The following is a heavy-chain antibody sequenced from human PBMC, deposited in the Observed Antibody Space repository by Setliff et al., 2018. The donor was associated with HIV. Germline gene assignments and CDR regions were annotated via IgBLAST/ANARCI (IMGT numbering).Heavy chain of an antibody. CDR2: IRYDGSNK. J-gene: IGHJ2*01. Sequence: GVLRLSCAASGFTFSTYGMHWVRQAPGKGLEWVAFIRYDGSNKYYADSVKGRFTISRDNSKNTLHLQMNSLRAEDTALYYCAKDMEYDTSVYYHWYFDLWGRGALVTVSS. D-gene: IGHD3-22*01. V-gene: IGHV3-30*02. CDR3: AKDMEYDTSVYYHWYFDL. CDR1: GFTFSTYG.